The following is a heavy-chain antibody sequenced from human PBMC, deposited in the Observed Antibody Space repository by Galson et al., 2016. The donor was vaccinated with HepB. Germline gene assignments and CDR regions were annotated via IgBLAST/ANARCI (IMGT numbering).Heavy chain of an antibody. CDR2: IRTKANSYAT. V-gene: IGHV3-73*01. J-gene: IGHJ6*02. CDR1: GFTFSGSA. CDR3: TRLGGGYCSNGVCYTDYYYYYGLDV. Sequence: SLRLSCAASGFTFSGSAIHWVRQASGKGLEWVGRIRTKANSYATTYAASVKGRFTISRDDSRNTAYLQMNSLKNEDTAVYYCTRLGGGYCSNGVCYTDYYYYYGLDVWGQGTTVTVSS. D-gene: IGHD2-8*01.